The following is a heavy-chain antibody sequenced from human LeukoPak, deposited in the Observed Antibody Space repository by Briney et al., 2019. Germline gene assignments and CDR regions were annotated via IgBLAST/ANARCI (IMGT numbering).Heavy chain of an antibody. CDR1: GFTFSSYS. CDR2: ISSSSSTI. V-gene: IGHV3-48*01. CDR3: ARILTGNYYYYYYMDV. J-gene: IGHJ6*03. D-gene: IGHD3-9*01. Sequence: PGGSLRLSCAASGFTFSSYSMNWVRQAPGKGLEWVSYISSSSSTIYYADSVKGRFTISRDNAKNSLYLQMNSLRAEDTAVYYCARILTGNYYYYYYMDVWGKGTTVTVSS.